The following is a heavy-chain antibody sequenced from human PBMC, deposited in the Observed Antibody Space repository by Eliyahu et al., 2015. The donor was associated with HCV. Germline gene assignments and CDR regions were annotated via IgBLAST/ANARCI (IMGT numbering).Heavy chain of an antibody. D-gene: IGHD3-10*01. V-gene: IGHV4-39*07. J-gene: IGHJ4*02. Sequence: QLQLQESGPGLVKPSETLSLXCTVSGGXXXSSSYYWGWXRQPPGKGLXWMGSIYYXGXTYYNPSLKSRVTISVDTSKNQFSLKLSSVTAADTAVYYCARVSMVRGLIWIDYWGQGTLVTVSS. CDR1: GGXXXSSSYY. CDR3: ARVSMVRGLIWIDY. CDR2: IYYXGXT.